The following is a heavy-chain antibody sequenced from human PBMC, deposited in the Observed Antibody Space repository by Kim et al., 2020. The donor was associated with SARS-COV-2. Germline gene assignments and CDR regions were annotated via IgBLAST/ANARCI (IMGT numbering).Heavy chain of an antibody. D-gene: IGHD6-13*01. CDR2: ISAYNGNT. J-gene: IGHJ6*02. V-gene: IGHV1-18*01. Sequence: ASVKVSCKASGYTFTSYGISWVRQAPGQGLEWMGWISAYNGNTNYAQKLQGRVTMTTDTSTSTAYMELRSLRSDDTAVYYCARGGGDPGYSSSWYRGYYYGMDVWGQGTTVTVSS. CDR3: ARGGGDPGYSSSWYRGYYYGMDV. CDR1: GYTFTSYG.